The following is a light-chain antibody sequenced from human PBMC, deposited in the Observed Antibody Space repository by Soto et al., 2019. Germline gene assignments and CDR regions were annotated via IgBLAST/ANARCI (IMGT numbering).Light chain of an antibody. CDR2: AAS. J-gene: IGKJ3*01. Sequence: DIQMTQYPSSLSASVGDRVTITCRASQGISNYLAWYQQKPGKDPKLLIYAASTLQSGVRYRFSGSGSGTDFTLTISSLQPEDVATYYCQKDNSAPPFTFCPGTKVDIK. CDR3: QKDNSAPPFT. V-gene: IGKV1-27*01. CDR1: QGISNY.